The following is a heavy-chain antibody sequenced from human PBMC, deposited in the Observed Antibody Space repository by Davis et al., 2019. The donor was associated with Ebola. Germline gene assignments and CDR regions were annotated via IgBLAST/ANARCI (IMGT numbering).Heavy chain of an antibody. CDR3: ARGITMVRGLITLSYYFDY. V-gene: IGHV3-9*01. D-gene: IGHD3-10*01. Sequence: GGSLRLSCAASGFTFDDYAMHWVRQAPGKGLEWVSGISWNSGSIGYADSVKGRFTISRDNAKNSLYLQMNSLRAEDTAVYYCARGITMVRGLITLSYYFDYWGQGTLVTVSS. J-gene: IGHJ4*02. CDR2: ISWNSGSI. CDR1: GFTFDDYA.